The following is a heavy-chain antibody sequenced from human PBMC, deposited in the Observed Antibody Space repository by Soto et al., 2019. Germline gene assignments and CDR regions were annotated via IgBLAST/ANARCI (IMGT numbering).Heavy chain of an antibody. CDR3: ATLLGSGSYLIYDWFDP. CDR1: GGSISSSSYY. D-gene: IGHD3-10*01. Sequence: SETLSLTCTVSGGSISSSSYYWGWIRQPPGKGLEWIGSIYYSGSTYYNPSLKSRVTISVDTSKNQFSLKLSSVTAADTAVYYCATLLGSGSYLIYDWFDPWGQGTLVTVSS. V-gene: IGHV4-39*01. CDR2: IYYSGST. J-gene: IGHJ5*02.